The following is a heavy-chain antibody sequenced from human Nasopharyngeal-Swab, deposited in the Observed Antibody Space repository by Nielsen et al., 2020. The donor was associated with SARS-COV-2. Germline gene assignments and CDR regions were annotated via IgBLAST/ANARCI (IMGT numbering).Heavy chain of an antibody. CDR3: AKDYDYGDYLVDY. CDR2: ISYDGSNK. D-gene: IGHD4-17*01. Sequence: GESLKISCAASGFTFSSYSMNWVRQAPGKGLEWVAVISYDGSNKYYADSVKGRFTISRDNSKNTLYLQMNSLRAEDTAVYYCAKDYDYGDYLVDYWGQGTLVTVSS. CDR1: GFTFSSYS. J-gene: IGHJ4*02. V-gene: IGHV3-30*18.